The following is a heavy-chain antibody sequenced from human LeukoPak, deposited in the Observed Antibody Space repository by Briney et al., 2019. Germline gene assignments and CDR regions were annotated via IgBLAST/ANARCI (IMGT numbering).Heavy chain of an antibody. CDR1: GYSFTSYG. J-gene: IGHJ4*02. V-gene: IGHV1-18*01. Sequence: ASVKVSCKASGYSFTSYGISWVRQAPGQGLEWMGWISANNGNTNYAQKFQGRVTMTTDTSTSTAYMELRRLRSDDTAVYYCARGSVVVPAAFDYWGQGTLVTVSS. CDR3: ARGSVVVPAAFDY. D-gene: IGHD2-2*01. CDR2: ISANNGNT.